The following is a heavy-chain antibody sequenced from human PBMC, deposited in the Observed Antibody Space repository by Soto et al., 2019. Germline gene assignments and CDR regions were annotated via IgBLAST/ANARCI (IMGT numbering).Heavy chain of an antibody. CDR1: GFTVSSNY. CDR3: ANSHSVKSYYYYYGMVV. J-gene: IGHJ6*02. CDR2: IYSGGST. Sequence: GGSLRLSCAASGFTVSSNYMSWVRQAPGKGLEWVSVIYSGGSTYYADSVKGRFTISRDNSKNTLYLQMNSLRAEDTAVYYCANSHSVKSYYYYYGMVVWGQGTTVTVSS. V-gene: IGHV3-66*01. D-gene: IGHD6-19*01.